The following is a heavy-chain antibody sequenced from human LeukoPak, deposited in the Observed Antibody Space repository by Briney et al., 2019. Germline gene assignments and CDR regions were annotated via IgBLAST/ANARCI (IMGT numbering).Heavy chain of an antibody. CDR1: GYTFTGHY. D-gene: IGHD1-26*01. CDR3: AGGNLSGDHDF. J-gene: IGHJ4*02. CDR2: INPTRDST. V-gene: IGHV1-2*02. Sequence: GASVKVSCKASGYTFTGHYVHWLRQAPGQGLEWMGWINPTRDSTNYAQTFQGRVTLTSDTSITTAYMELSRLKSDDTAVYYCAGGNLSGDHDFWGQGTLVTVSS.